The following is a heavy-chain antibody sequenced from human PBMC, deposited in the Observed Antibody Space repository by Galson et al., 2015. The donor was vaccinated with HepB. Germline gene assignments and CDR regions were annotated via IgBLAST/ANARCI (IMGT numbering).Heavy chain of an antibody. CDR1: GFTFSRSA. V-gene: IGHV3-23*01. CDR2: VGASGEST. CDR3: AGETNGDLLSSNY. D-gene: IGHD4-17*01. J-gene: IGHJ4*02. Sequence: SLRLSCAASGFTFSRSAMTWVCQAPGKGLEWVSAVGASGESTYYTDSVKGRFTISRDNSKNTLYLQMNSLRVEDTALYYCAGETNGDLLSSNYWGQGTLVSVSS.